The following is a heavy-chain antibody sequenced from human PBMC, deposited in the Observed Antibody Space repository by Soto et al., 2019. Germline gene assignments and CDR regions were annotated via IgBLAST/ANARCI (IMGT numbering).Heavy chain of an antibody. Sequence: GGSLILSCVASGFTFSSYAMRWVRQAPGKGLEWVSAISGSGGSTYYADSVKGRFTISRDNSKNTLYLQMNSLRAEDTAVYYCAKDGILYNYWYWGQGSLVTVSS. V-gene: IGHV3-23*01. J-gene: IGHJ4*02. CDR2: ISGSGGST. D-gene: IGHD2-8*01. CDR3: AKDGILYNYWY. CDR1: GFTFSSYA.